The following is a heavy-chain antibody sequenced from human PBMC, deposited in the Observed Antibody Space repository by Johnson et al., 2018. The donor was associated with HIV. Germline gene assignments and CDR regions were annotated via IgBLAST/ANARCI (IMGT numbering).Heavy chain of an antibody. V-gene: IGHV3-74*02. CDR2: ISSDGRST. CDR1: GFTFSSSW. CDR3: VRGLDI. J-gene: IGHJ3*02. Sequence: VQLVESGGGVQRPGGSLRLSCAASGFTFSSSWMHWVCQAPGNGLEWVSYISSDGRSTNYADSVKGRFTISRDNAKNTLYLQMNSLRAEDTAVYYCVRGLDIWGQGTEVTVSS.